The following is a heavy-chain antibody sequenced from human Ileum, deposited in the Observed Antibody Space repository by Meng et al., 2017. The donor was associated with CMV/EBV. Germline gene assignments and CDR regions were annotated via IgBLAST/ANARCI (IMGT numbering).Heavy chain of an antibody. V-gene: IGHV4-4*02. CDR2: ISQTGST. Sequence: QVQLRESGPGLVKPSVTLSLTCAVSGASINSDLWWSWVRQPPGKGLEWIGEISQTGSTKYNPSLRSRVTISMDKSKNQFSLNLSSVTAADTAFYYCAISPNQDPGPWGQGTLVTVSS. J-gene: IGHJ5*02. CDR3: AISPNQDPGP. CDR1: GASINSDLW. D-gene: IGHD1-14*01.